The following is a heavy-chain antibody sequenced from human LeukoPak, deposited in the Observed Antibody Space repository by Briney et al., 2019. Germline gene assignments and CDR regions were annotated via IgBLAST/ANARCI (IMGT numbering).Heavy chain of an antibody. V-gene: IGHV3-48*03. D-gene: IGHD2-2*01. CDR3: ARKYCSSTSCLFDC. CDR2: ISSSGSSI. CDR1: GFTFSTYA. Sequence: GGSLRLSCAVSGFTFSTYAMNWVRQAPGKGLEWVSYISSSGSSIYYADSAKGRFTISRDNAKNSLYLQMNSLRAEDTAVYYCARKYCSSTSCLFDCWGQGTLVTVSS. J-gene: IGHJ4*02.